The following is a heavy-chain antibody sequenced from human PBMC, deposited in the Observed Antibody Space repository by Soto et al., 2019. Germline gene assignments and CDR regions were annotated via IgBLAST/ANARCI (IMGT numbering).Heavy chain of an antibody. CDR2: IYYSGST. CDR3: ARQTLDIVATNGWLCEFDY. Sequence: QLQLQESGPGLVKPSETLSLTCTVSGGSISSSSYYWGWIRQPPGKGLEWIGSIYYSGSTYYNPSLKGRVTLSVDTSKNQFSRKLSSVTAADTAVYYCARQTLDIVATNGWLCEFDYWGQGTLVTVSS. D-gene: IGHD5-12*01. CDR1: GGSISSSSYY. V-gene: IGHV4-39*01. J-gene: IGHJ4*02.